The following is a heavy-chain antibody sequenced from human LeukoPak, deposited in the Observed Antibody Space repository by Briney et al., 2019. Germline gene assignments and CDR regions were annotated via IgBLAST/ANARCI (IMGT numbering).Heavy chain of an antibody. V-gene: IGHV3-11*01. CDR2: ISSSGSTI. D-gene: IGHD4-17*01. J-gene: IGHJ3*02. Sequence: GGSLRLTCAASGFTFSHYYMSWIRQAPGKGLEWVSYISSSGSTIYYADSVKGRFTISRDNAKNSLYLQMNSLRAEDTAVYYCARVQFDYGSAFDIWGQGTMVTVSS. CDR3: ARVQFDYGSAFDI. CDR1: GFTFSHYY.